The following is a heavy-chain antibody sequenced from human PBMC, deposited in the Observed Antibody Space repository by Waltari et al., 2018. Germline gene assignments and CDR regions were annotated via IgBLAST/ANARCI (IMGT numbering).Heavy chain of an antibody. CDR3: ARTREYYGSGRPSPFDY. V-gene: IGHV1-69*04. D-gene: IGHD3-10*01. CDR2: SIPNLGEA. CDR1: GGTFSSYA. Sequence: QVQLVQSGAEVKKPGSSVKVSCKASGGTFSSYAISWVRQAPGQGLEWMGRSIPNLGEANYAQKFQGRVTITADKSTSTAYMELSSLRSEDTAVYYCARTREYYGSGRPSPFDYWGQGTLVTVSS. J-gene: IGHJ4*02.